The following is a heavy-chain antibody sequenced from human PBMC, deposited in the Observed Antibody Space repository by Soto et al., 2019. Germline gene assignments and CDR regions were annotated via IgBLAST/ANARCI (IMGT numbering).Heavy chain of an antibody. Sequence: SGPTLVNPTQTLTLTCTFSGFSLSTSGVGVGWIRQPPGKALEWLALIYWDDDKRYSPSLKSRLTITKDTSKNQVVLIMTNMAPVDTASYYCAHRDLVATGAPTFDYWGQGTPVTVSS. CDR3: AHRDLVATGAPTFDY. CDR2: IYWDDDK. CDR1: GFSLSTSGVG. J-gene: IGHJ4*02. V-gene: IGHV2-5*02. D-gene: IGHD5-12*01.